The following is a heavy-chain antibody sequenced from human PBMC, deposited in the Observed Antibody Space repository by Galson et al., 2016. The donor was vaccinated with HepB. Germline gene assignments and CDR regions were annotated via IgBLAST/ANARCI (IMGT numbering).Heavy chain of an antibody. J-gene: IGHJ3*02. CDR1: GYTFTSSG. CDR3: ARDQASMIGPLGDAFDI. V-gene: IGHV1-18*01. D-gene: IGHD3-22*01. Sequence: SVKVSCKASGYTFTSSGISWVRQAPGQGLEWMGWMSAYNGKINYAQNHQGRVTMNTETSTSTAYMELRSLSADDTAVYYCARDQASMIGPLGDAFDIWGQGTMVTVSS. CDR2: MSAYNGKI.